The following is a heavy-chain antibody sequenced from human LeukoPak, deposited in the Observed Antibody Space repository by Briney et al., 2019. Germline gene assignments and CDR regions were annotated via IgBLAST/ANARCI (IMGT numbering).Heavy chain of an antibody. CDR1: GYTFTTYA. CDR2: INTNTGNP. J-gene: IGHJ3*02. CDR3: ARESRGSSNWYRGGTDAFHI. V-gene: IGHV7-4-1*02. D-gene: IGHD3-16*01. Sequence: ASVKVSCKASGYTFTTYAMNWVRQAPGQGLEWMGWINTNTGNPTYAQGFTGRFVFSLDTSVSTTYLQISSLKAEDTAVYYCARESRGSSNWYRGGTDAFHIWGQGTTVTVSS.